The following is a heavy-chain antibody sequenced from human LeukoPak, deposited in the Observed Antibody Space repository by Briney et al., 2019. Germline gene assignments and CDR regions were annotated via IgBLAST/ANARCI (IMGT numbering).Heavy chain of an antibody. J-gene: IGHJ5*02. CDR3: ARDGTTMVRGVTPYNWFDP. CDR1: GFTFSSYG. CDR2: IWYDGSNK. V-gene: IGHV3-33*01. D-gene: IGHD3-10*01. Sequence: AGGSLRLSCAASGFTFSSYGMHWVRQAPGKGLEWVAVIWYDGSNKYYADSVKGRFTISRDNSKNTLYLQMNSLRAEDTAVYYCARDGTTMVRGVTPYNWFDPWGQGTLVTVSS.